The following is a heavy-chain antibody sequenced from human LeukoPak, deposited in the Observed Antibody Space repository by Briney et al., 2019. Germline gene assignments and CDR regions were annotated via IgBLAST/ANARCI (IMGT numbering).Heavy chain of an antibody. D-gene: IGHD6-19*01. CDR3: ARDPTAVSNLPSYYFDY. Sequence: GGSLRLSCAASGFTFSSYGMHWVRQAPGKGLKWVAVISYDRSITYYADSVKGRFTLSCDNSRNTLYLQMNSLSPEDTAVYYCARDPTAVSNLPSYYFDYWGQGTLVTVSS. J-gene: IGHJ4*02. CDR1: GFTFSSYG. CDR2: ISYDRSIT. V-gene: IGHV3-30*19.